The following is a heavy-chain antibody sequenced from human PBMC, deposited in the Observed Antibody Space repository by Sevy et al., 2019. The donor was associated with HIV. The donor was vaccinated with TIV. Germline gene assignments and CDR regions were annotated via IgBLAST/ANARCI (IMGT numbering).Heavy chain of an antibody. CDR2: IWYDGSNK. Sequence: GGSLRLSCAASGFTFSSYGMHWVRQAPGKGLEWVAVIWYDGSNKYYADSVKGRFTISRDNSKNTLYLQMNSLRAEDTAVYYCPRDVGVTPLGIDYRGQGTLVTVSS. CDR3: PRDVGVTPLGIDY. D-gene: IGHD3-22*01. V-gene: IGHV3-33*01. J-gene: IGHJ4*02. CDR1: GFTFSSYG.